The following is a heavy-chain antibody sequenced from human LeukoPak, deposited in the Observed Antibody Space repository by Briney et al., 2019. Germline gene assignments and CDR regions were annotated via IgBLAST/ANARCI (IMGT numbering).Heavy chain of an antibody. CDR3: AKTNGYYDL. V-gene: IGHV3-23*01. J-gene: IGHJ4*02. D-gene: IGHD3-22*01. CDR2: ISGSGDKT. Sequence: GRSLRLSCAASGFTFSSNGMSWVRKAPGKGLEWVSSISGSGDKTYYADSVKGRFTISRDNSKSTMYLQMNNLRAEDTAVYHCAKTNGYYDLWGQGTLVIVSS. CDR1: GFTFSSNG.